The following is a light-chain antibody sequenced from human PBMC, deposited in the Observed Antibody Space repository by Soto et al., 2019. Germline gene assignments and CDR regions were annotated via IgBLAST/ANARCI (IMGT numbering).Light chain of an antibody. CDR3: SSYTSSSTDI. Sequence: QSALTQPPSVSESPGQSVTISCTGTSSDVGSYNRVSWYQQPPGTAPKLMIYEVSNRPSGVPDRFSGSKSGNTAALTISGPQAGDEADYYCSSYTSSSTDIFGAGTKLTVL. CDR1: SSDVGSYNR. J-gene: IGLJ1*01. CDR2: EVS. V-gene: IGLV2-18*02.